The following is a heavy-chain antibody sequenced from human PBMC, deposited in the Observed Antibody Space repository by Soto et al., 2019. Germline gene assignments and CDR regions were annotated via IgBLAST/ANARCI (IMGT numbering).Heavy chain of an antibody. J-gene: IGHJ5*02. CDR1: GFTFSSYA. CDR2: ISYDGSNK. V-gene: IGHV3-30-3*01. D-gene: IGHD2-15*01. CDR3: AREDCSGGSCYGWFDP. Sequence: QVQLVESGGGVVQPGRSLRLSCAASGFTFSSYAMHWVRQAPGKGLEWVAVISYDGSNKYYADSVQGRFTISRDNSKNTLYLQMNRLRAEDTAVYYCAREDCSGGSCYGWFDPWGQGTLVTVSS.